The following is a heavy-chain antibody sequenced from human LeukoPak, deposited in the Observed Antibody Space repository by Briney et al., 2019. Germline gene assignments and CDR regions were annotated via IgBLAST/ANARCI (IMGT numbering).Heavy chain of an antibody. CDR3: ASHYDTSGYHYFDF. CDR1: GFTFSRYA. Sequence: AGGSLRLSCAASGFTFSRYAMHWVRQAPGKGLEWVAVISYDGGNKYYADSVKGRFTISRDSSKNTLYLQMNSLRAEDTAVYYCASHYDTSGYHYFDFRGQGTLVTVSS. V-gene: IGHV3-30-3*01. J-gene: IGHJ4*02. CDR2: ISYDGGNK. D-gene: IGHD3-22*01.